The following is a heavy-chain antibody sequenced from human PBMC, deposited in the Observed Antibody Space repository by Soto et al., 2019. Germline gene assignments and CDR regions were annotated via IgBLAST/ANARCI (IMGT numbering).Heavy chain of an antibody. CDR2: ISYDGSNK. V-gene: IGHV3-30-3*01. D-gene: IGHD2-2*01. CDR3: ARRYTVQLLGYYYYYYGMDV. J-gene: IGHJ6*02. CDR1: GFTFSSYA. Sequence: VQLVESGGGVVQPGRSLRLSCAASGFTFSSYAMHWVRQAPGKGLEWVAVISYDGSNKYYADSVKGRFTISRDNSKNTLYLQMNSLRAEDTAVYYCARRYTVQLLGYYYYYYGMDVWGQGTTVTVSS.